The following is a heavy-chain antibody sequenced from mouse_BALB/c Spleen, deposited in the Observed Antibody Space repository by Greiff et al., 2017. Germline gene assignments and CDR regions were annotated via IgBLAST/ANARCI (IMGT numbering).Heavy chain of an antibody. CDR1: GDSITSGY. V-gene: IGHV3-8*02. CDR3: ARDYGSPYWYFDV. Sequence: EVKLVESGPSLVKPSQTLSLTCSVTGDSITSGYWNWIRKFPGNKLEYMGYISYSGSTYYNPSLKSRISITRDTSKNQYYLQLNSVTTEDTATYYCARDYGSPYWYFDVWGAGTTVTVSS. J-gene: IGHJ1*01. D-gene: IGHD1-1*01. CDR2: ISYSGST.